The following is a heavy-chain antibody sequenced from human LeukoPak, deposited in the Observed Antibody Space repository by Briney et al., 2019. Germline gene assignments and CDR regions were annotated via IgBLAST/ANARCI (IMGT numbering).Heavy chain of an antibody. J-gene: IGHJ3*01. V-gene: IGHV1-2*02. CDR2: INPNSGGT. CDR3: VRERGSCSSASCSTSDAFDF. CDR1: GYTFTVYF. D-gene: IGHD2-2*02. Sequence: ASVVVSCRASGYTFTVYFMHWVRQAPGHGLEWVGYINPNSGGTQYAQKFQGRVTMTRDTSISIASMQLSSLSSDDAAVYYCVRERGSCSSASCSTSDAFDFWGQGTMVTVSS.